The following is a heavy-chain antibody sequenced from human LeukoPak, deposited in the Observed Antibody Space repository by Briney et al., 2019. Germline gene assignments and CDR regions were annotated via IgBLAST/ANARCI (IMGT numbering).Heavy chain of an antibody. CDR2: ISGYNGNT. CDR1: GYASSSYG. D-gene: IGHD5-12*01. V-gene: IGHV1-18*01. CDR3: ARVPPRGYSGYDSDS. Sequence: ASVKVSCKAYGYASSSYGISWVRQAPGQGLEWMGWISGYNGNTNYARKFQDRVTMTADTSTSTAYMELRSLRPDDTAVYYCARVPPRGYSGYDSDSWGQGTRVTVSS. J-gene: IGHJ4*02.